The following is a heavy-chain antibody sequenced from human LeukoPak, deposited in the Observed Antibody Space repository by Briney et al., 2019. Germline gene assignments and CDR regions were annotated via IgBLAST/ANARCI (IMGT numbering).Heavy chain of an antibody. CDR1: GFTFSTYE. Sequence: GGSLRLSCAASGFTFSTYEMNWVRQAPGKGLEWVSYISSSGSTIYYADSVKGRFTISRDNAKNSLYLQMNSLRAEDTAVYYCARSLFIANWFDPWGQGTLVTVSS. J-gene: IGHJ5*02. V-gene: IGHV3-48*03. CDR3: ARSLFIANWFDP. D-gene: IGHD3-16*02. CDR2: ISSSGSTI.